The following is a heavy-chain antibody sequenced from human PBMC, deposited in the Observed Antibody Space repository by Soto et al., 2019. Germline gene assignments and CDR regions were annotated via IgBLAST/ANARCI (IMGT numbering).Heavy chain of an antibody. V-gene: IGHV1-69*02. CDR2: IIPILGIA. J-gene: IGHJ4*02. CDR3: AGVRTLYGDSHY. CDR1: GGTFSSYT. Sequence: QVQLVQSGAEVKKPGSSVKVSCKASGGTFSSYTISWVRQAPGQGLEWMGRIIPILGIANYAQKFQGRVTITADKSTSTAYMELSSLRSEDTAVYYCAGVRTLYGDSHYWGQGTLVTVSS. D-gene: IGHD4-17*01.